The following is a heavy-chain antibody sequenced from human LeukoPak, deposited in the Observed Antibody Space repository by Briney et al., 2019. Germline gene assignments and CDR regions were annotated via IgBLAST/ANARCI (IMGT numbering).Heavy chain of an antibody. CDR1: GFTFSSYS. J-gene: IGHJ3*02. Sequence: PGGSLRLSCAASGFTFSSYSMKLVRQAPGKGLEWVSYISSSSSTIYYADSVKGRFTISRDNAKNSLYLQMNSLRAEDTAVYYCARGILVGPDAFDIWGQGTMVTVSS. D-gene: IGHD2-21*01. CDR2: ISSSSSTI. V-gene: IGHV3-48*01. CDR3: ARGILVGPDAFDI.